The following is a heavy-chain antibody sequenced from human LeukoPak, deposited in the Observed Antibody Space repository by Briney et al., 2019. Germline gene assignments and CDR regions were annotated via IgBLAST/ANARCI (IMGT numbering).Heavy chain of an antibody. CDR3: ARLQGGYNYNYYYYMDV. CDR1: GYSFTSYW. V-gene: IGHV5-51*01. CDR2: IYPGDSGT. J-gene: IGHJ6*03. D-gene: IGHD5-24*01. Sequence: GESLKISCKGSGYSFTSYWIGWVRQMPGKGLEWMGIIYPGDSGTRYSPSFQGQVTIPADKSISTAYLQWSSLKASDTAMYYCARLQGGYNYNYYYYMDVWGKGTTVTVSS.